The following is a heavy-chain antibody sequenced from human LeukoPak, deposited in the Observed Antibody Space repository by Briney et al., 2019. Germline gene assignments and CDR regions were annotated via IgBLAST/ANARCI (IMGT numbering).Heavy chain of an antibody. CDR1: GYSISSGYY. CDR2: IYYSGST. J-gene: IGHJ5*02. CDR3: ARGPIMVFGVVRGWFDP. Sequence: NSSETLSLTCAVSGYSISSGYYWGWIRQPPGNGLEWIGYIYYSGSTNYNPSLKSRVTISVDTSKNQFSLKLSSVTAADTAVYYCARGPIMVFGVVRGWFDPWGQGTLVTVSS. V-gene: IGHV4-61*01. D-gene: IGHD3-3*01.